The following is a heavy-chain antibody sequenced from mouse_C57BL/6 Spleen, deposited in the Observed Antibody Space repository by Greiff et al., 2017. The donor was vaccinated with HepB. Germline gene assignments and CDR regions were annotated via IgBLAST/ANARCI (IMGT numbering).Heavy chain of an antibody. CDR2: ISNGGGST. Sequence: EVKLMESGGGLVQPGGSLKLSCAASGFTFSDYYMYWVRQTPERRLEWVAYISNGGGSTYSPDTVKGRFTCNRDNAQKTLYLQLSRMKSEDTAMYYCASPSYYYGSSYVDWYFDVWGTGTTVTVSS. D-gene: IGHD1-1*01. CDR1: GFTFSDYY. J-gene: IGHJ1*03. V-gene: IGHV5-12*01. CDR3: ASPSYYYGSSYVDWYFDV.